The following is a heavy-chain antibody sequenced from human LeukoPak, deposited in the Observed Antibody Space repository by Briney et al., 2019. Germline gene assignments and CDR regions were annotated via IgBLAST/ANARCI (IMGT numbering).Heavy chain of an antibody. Sequence: SVKVSCKASGGTFSSYAISWVRQAPGQGLEWMGGIIPIFGTANYAQKFQGRVTITTDESTSTAYMELSSLRSEDTAVYYCARGRLGYSYGPPFDDWGQGTLVTVSS. CDR1: GGTFSSYA. J-gene: IGHJ4*02. D-gene: IGHD5-18*01. CDR3: ARGRLGYSYGPPFDD. V-gene: IGHV1-69*05. CDR2: IIPIFGTA.